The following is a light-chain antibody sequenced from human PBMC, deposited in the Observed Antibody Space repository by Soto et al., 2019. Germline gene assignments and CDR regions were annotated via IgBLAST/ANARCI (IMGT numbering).Light chain of an antibody. J-gene: IGKJ5*01. CDR2: AAS. Sequence: EIVLTQSPASLSLSPGERAALSCRASLSVTNNFLAWYQEKPGQAPRLLIYAASTRATGIPARFSGSGSGTEFTLTISSLQSEDFAVYYCQQYHNWPPITFGQGTRLEIK. CDR1: LSVTNN. V-gene: IGKV3-15*01. CDR3: QQYHNWPPIT.